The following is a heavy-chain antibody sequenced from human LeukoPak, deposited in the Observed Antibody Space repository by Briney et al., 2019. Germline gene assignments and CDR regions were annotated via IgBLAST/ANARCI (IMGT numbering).Heavy chain of an antibody. CDR2: IYTSGST. V-gene: IGHV4-4*09. CDR3: AGYESSGYYWDY. Sequence: PSETLSLTCTVSGGSISSYYWSWIRQPPGKGLEWIGYIYTSGSTNYNPSLKSRVTISVDTSKNQFSLKLSSVTAADTAVYYCAGYESSGYYWDYWGQGTLVTVSS. J-gene: IGHJ4*02. D-gene: IGHD3-22*01. CDR1: GGSISSYY.